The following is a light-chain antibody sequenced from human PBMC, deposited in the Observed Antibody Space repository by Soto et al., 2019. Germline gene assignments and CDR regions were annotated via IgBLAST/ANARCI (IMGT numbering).Light chain of an antibody. Sequence: IMMTQSPATLSLSPGERATLSCRASQSVSRNLAWYQQKPGQAPRLLIYDASTRATGAPARFTGSGSGTEFTLTISSLQSEDFAVYYCQQYDNWPLTFGGGTKVDIK. CDR2: DAS. CDR1: QSVSRN. CDR3: QQYDNWPLT. V-gene: IGKV3-15*01. J-gene: IGKJ4*01.